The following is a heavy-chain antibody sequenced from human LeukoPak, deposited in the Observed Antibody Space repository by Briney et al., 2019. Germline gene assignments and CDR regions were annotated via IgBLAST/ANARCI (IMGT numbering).Heavy chain of an antibody. CDR3: ARDGVFLDY. D-gene: IGHD3-16*01. Sequence: PGRSLRLSCAASGFIFSNSAMHWVPQAPGKGLEWVAVIWSDGSNKYYGDSVKGRFTISRDNSKNTLYLQMNSLRADDTAVYYCARDGVFLDYWGQGTLVTVSS. CDR2: IWSDGSNK. J-gene: IGHJ4*02. V-gene: IGHV3-33*08. CDR1: GFIFSNSA.